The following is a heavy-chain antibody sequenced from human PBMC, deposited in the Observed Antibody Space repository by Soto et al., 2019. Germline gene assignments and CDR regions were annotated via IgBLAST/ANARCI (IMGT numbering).Heavy chain of an antibody. CDR3: ARSRLAAPPFFDF. D-gene: IGHD6-6*01. V-gene: IGHV2-5*01. CDR1: GFSLTTNGMG. J-gene: IGHJ4*02. Sequence: QITLKESGPTLVKPTQTLTLTCTLSGFSLTTNGMGVVWIRQPPGKALEWLALIYWHDDKRFSPSLKSRRTIDKDTSKNHVVLTLTNVDPVDTATYFCARSRLAAPPFFDFWGQGTLVTVSS. CDR2: IYWHDDK.